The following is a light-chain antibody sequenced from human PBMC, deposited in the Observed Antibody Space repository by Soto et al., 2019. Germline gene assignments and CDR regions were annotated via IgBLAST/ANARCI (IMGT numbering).Light chain of an antibody. CDR1: QDIAAY. CDR3: QQLKNYPLT. V-gene: IGKV1-9*01. CDR2: GAS. J-gene: IGKJ4*01. Sequence: DIQVTQSPSSVSASVGDRVTITCRASQDIAAYLAWYQHKPGRAPELLIYGASTLQSGVPSRFSGSGPGTEFTLTISSQQPEDFATYYCQQLKNYPLTFGGGTKVDIK.